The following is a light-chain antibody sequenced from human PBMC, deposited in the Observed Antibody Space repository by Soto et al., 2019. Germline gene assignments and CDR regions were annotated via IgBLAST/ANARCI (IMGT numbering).Light chain of an antibody. CDR2: GNS. CDR3: QSYDSSLSGVV. J-gene: IGLJ2*01. CDR1: SSNIGAGYD. V-gene: IGLV1-40*01. Sequence: QSVLTQPPSVSGAPGQRVTISCTGSSSNIGAGYDVHWYQQLPGTAPKLLIYGNSNRPSGVPDRFSGSKSGTSASLAITGLQAEDEVGYYCQSYDSSLSGVVFGGGTKLTVL.